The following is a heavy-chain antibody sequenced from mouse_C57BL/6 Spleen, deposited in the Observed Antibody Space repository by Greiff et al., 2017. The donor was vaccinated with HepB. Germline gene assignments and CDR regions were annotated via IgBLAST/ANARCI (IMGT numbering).Heavy chain of an antibody. J-gene: IGHJ3*01. Sequence: EVMLVESGGGLVKPGGSLKLSCAASGFTFSDYGMHWVRQAPEKGLEWVAYISSGSSTIYYADTVKGRFTISRDNAKNTLFLQITSLRSEDTAMYYCARCTSYGSSYWFAYWGQGTLVTVSA. CDR1: GFTFSDYG. CDR3: ARCTSYGSSYWFAY. D-gene: IGHD1-1*01. CDR2: ISSGSSTI. V-gene: IGHV5-17*01.